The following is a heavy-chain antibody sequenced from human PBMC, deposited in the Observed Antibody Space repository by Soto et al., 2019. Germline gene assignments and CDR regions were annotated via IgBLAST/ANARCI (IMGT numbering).Heavy chain of an antibody. J-gene: IGHJ5*02. V-gene: IGHV5-51*01. D-gene: IGHD2-2*01. CDR3: ARQVGYCSSTSCPRYNWFEP. CDR1: GYSFTSYW. Sequence: GESLKISCKGSGYSFTSYWIGWVRQMPGKGLEWMGIIYPGDSDTRYSPSFQGQVTISADKSISTAYLQWSSLKASDTAMYYCARQVGYCSSTSCPRYNWFEPWGQGTLVTVSS. CDR2: IYPGDSDT.